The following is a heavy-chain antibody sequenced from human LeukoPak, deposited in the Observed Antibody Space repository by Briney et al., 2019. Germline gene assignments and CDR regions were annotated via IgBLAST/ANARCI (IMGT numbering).Heavy chain of an antibody. CDR1: GFTFSSYS. CDR2: ISSSSSYI. D-gene: IGHD6-19*01. V-gene: IGHV3-21*01. CDR3: ARGPRYSSGWYGYFDY. Sequence: GGSLRLSCAASGFTFSSYSMNWVRQAPGKGLEWVASISSSSSYIYYADSVKGRSTISRDNAKNSLYLQMNSLRAEDTAVYYCARGPRYSSGWYGYFDYWGQGTLVTVSS. J-gene: IGHJ4*02.